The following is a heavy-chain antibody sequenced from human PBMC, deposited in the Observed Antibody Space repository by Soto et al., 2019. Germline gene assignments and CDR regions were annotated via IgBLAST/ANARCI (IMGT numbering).Heavy chain of an antibody. CDR2: ISGYNGNT. D-gene: IGHD3-16*02. V-gene: IGHV1-18*01. Sequence: QVQLAQSGAEVKKPGASVKVSCKASGYTFTTYGISWVRQAPGQGLEWMGWISGYNGNTNYAQKFQGRVTMTTDTSTSTAYMQLRNLRFDDTAVYYCARGGGVWGSYRYDYWGQGTLVTVSS. J-gene: IGHJ4*02. CDR3: ARGGGVWGSYRYDY. CDR1: GYTFTTYG.